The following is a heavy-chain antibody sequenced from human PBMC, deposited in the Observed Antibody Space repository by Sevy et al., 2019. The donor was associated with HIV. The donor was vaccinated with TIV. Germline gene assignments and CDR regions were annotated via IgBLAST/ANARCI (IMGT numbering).Heavy chain of an antibody. CDR1: GYNFINYG. CDR3: GKCTLWVYDPTNRKCGMDV. Sequence: VSVKVSCKASGYNFINYGISWVRQAPGQGLEWVGGSSPFTGSPNYPQKLQDRVTVTTDTATNSAYMELRNLRSDDTAVYYCGKCTLWVYDPTNRKCGMDVWGQGTTVTVSS. V-gene: IGHV1-18*01. J-gene: IGHJ6*02. CDR2: SSPFTGSP. D-gene: IGHD5-12*01.